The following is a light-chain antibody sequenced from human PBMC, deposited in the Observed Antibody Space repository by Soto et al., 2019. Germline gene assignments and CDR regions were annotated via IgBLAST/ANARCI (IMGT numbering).Light chain of an antibody. Sequence: ESVLTQSQGTLSLSPGERPTLYCRASQSISSRHLAWYQQKPGQAPRLLIYAASTRATDIPDKFSGSGSGADFTLSISRLEPEDFAVYYCQHYDTSLRTFGPGTKVDI. V-gene: IGKV3-20*01. CDR2: AAS. J-gene: IGKJ1*01. CDR3: QHYDTSLRT. CDR1: QSISSRH.